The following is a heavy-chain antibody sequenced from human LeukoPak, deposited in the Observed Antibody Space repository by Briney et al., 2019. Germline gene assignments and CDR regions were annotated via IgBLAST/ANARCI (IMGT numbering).Heavy chain of an antibody. V-gene: IGHV4/OR15-8*01. CDR3: ARFEWELSWVDP. J-gene: IGHJ5*02. CDR2: IHHNGTR. D-gene: IGHD1-26*01. Sequence: TSGTLSLTCGVSVGSINSGDWWTWVRPSPGKGLEWIGEIHHNGTRNYNPSLKSRVTISVDTSKNQISLKLRSVTAADTAVYYCARFEWELSWVDPWGQGTLVTVSS. CDR1: VGSINSGDW.